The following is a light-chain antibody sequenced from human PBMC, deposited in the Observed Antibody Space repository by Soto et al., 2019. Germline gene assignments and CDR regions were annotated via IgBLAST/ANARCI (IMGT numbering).Light chain of an antibody. V-gene: IGLV2-23*01. CDR1: SSDFGSYKF. J-gene: IGLJ1*01. CDR3: FSFTSTNPHV. CDR2: ETS. Sequence: QSALTQPASVSGSPGQSVTISCTGTSSDFGSYKFVSWYQHHPGTVPKVIIYETSKRPSGVSDRFSGSKSGNTPSLTISGLQAEDEADYYCFSFTSTNPHVFGSGTKVTVL.